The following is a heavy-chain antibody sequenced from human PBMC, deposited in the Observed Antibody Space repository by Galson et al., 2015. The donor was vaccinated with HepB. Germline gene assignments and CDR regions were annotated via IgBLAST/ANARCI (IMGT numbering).Heavy chain of an antibody. J-gene: IGHJ4*02. CDR1: GFTFSDYY. Sequence: SLRLSCAASGFTFSDYYMSWIRQAPGKGPEWVSYISSSSSYTNYADSVKGRFTISRVNAKKSLSLQMNGLMAEDTAVYYCARVAASDYGDHTHFDYWGQGTLVIVSS. CDR3: ARVAASDYGDHTHFDY. CDR2: ISSSSSYT. V-gene: IGHV3-11*06. D-gene: IGHD4-17*01.